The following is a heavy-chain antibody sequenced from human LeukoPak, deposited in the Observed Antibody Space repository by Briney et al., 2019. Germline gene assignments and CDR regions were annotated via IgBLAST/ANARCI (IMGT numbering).Heavy chain of an antibody. V-gene: IGHV4-34*01. Sequence: SETLSLTCAVYGGSFSGYYWSWIRQPPGKGLEWIGEINHSGSTNYNPSLKSRVTISVDTSKNQFSLKLSSVTAADTAVYYCARDKLWFGESNDAFDIWGQGTMVTVSS. D-gene: IGHD3-10*01. J-gene: IGHJ3*02. CDR2: INHSGST. CDR3: ARDKLWFGESNDAFDI. CDR1: GGSFSGYY.